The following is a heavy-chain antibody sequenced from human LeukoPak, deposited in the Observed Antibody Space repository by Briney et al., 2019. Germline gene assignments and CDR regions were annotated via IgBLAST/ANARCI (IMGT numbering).Heavy chain of an antibody. CDR2: ITHSGST. Sequence: SEALSLTCAVYGGSFSGYYWRWIRQPPGKGLEWIGEITHSGSTNYNPSLKSRATISVDTSKNQFSLNLSSVTAADTAVYYCASLYYDSSGYYQICYFDYWGQGTLVTVSS. CDR3: ASLYYDSSGYYQICYFDY. V-gene: IGHV4-34*01. D-gene: IGHD3-22*01. J-gene: IGHJ4*02. CDR1: GGSFSGYY.